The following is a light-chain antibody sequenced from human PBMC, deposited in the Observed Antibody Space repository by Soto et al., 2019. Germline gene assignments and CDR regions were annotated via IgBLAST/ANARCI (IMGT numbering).Light chain of an antibody. J-gene: IGKJ3*01. V-gene: IGKV1-39*01. CDR2: TAS. CDR1: QSIETY. Sequence: DIQVTQSPPSVSAFVGDRVTITCRTSQSIETYLTWYQQKPGKAPEVLIYTASYLQPGVPSRFSGRGSGTEFSLTIDSLRPEDVATYFCQQSFSGFTFGPGT. CDR3: QQSFSGFT.